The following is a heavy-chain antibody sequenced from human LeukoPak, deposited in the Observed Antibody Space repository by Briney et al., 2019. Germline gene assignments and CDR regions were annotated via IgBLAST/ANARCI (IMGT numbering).Heavy chain of an antibody. J-gene: IGHJ3*02. D-gene: IGHD6-19*01. CDR3: AKDQKQWLVYDAFDI. CDR1: GFTFRSYA. V-gene: IGHV3-23*01. Sequence: GGSLRVSCAAPGFTFRSYAMSRGRQAPGKGRWWVSAISGSGVSTYNADSVKGRFTISRDNSKNTLYLQMNSLRAEDTAVYYCAKDQKQWLVYDAFDIWGQGTMVTVSS. CDR2: ISGSGVST.